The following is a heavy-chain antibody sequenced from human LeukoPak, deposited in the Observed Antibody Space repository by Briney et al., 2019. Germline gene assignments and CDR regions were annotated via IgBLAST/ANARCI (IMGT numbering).Heavy chain of an antibody. Sequence: ASVKVSCKASGYTFTSYYIHWVRQAPGQGPEWMGWISAYNGNTNYAQKLQGRVTMTTDTSTTTAYMELRSLRSDDTAVYYCARDLSHRYNYDSRGYYILFDHWGQGTLVTVSS. CDR3: ARDLSHRYNYDSRGYYILFDH. V-gene: IGHV1-18*04. J-gene: IGHJ4*02. CDR2: ISAYNGNT. D-gene: IGHD3-22*01. CDR1: GYTFTSYY.